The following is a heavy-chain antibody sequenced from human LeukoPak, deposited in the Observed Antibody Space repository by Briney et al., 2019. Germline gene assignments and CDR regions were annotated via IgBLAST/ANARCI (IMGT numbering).Heavy chain of an antibody. D-gene: IGHD5-12*01. CDR2: ISYDGSNK. J-gene: IGHJ4*02. Sequence: PGGSLRLSCAASGFTFSSYAMHWVRQAPGKGLEWVAVISYDGSNKYYADSVKGRFTISRDNSKNTLYLQMNSLRAEDTAVYYARLRSSGHFDYWGQGTLVTVSS. CDR3: RLRSSGHFDY. V-gene: IGHV3-30-3*01. CDR1: GFTFSSYA.